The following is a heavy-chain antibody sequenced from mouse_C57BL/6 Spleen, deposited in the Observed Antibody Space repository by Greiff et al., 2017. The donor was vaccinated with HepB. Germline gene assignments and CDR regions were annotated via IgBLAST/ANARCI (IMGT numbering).Heavy chain of an antibody. CDR3: ARKDGLRRSFDY. D-gene: IGHD2-4*01. CDR2: INPSSGYT. CDR1: GYTFTSYT. V-gene: IGHV1-4*01. Sequence: QVQLQQSGAELARPGASVKMSCKASGYTFTSYTMHWVKQRPGQGLEWIGYINPSSGYTKYNQKFKDKATLTADKSSSTAYMQLSSLTSEDSAVYYCARKDGLRRSFDYWGQGTTLTVSS. J-gene: IGHJ2*01.